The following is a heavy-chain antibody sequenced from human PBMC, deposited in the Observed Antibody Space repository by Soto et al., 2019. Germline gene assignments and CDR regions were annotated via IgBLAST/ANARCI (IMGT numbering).Heavy chain of an antibody. CDR2: INHSGST. CDR3: ARGLLGATTAFDI. D-gene: IGHD1-26*01. J-gene: IGHJ3*02. Sequence: SETLSLTCAVYGGSFSGYYWSWIRQPPGKGLEWIGEINHSGSTNYNPSLKCGVTISVDTSKNQFSMKLCSVTAADTAVYDCARGLLGATTAFDIWGQGTMVTVSS. V-gene: IGHV4-34*01. CDR1: GGSFSGYY.